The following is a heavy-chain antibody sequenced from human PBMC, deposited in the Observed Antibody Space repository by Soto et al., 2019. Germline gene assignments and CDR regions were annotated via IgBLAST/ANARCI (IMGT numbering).Heavy chain of an antibody. Sequence: PGGSLRLSCAASGFTFSSYAMHWVRQAPGKGLEWVAVISYDGSNKYYADSVKGRFTISRDNSKNTLYLQMNSLRAEDTAVYYCARDDHDYYYDSSGYPLGYYFDYCGQGTLVTVSS. V-gene: IGHV3-30-3*01. D-gene: IGHD3-22*01. CDR1: GFTFSSYA. CDR3: ARDDHDYYYDSSGYPLGYYFDY. J-gene: IGHJ4*02. CDR2: ISYDGSNK.